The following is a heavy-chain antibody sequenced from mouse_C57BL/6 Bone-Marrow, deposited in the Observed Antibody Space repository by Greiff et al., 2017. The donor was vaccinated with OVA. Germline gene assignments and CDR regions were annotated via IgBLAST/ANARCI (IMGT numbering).Heavy chain of an antibody. J-gene: IGHJ2*01. Sequence: VQLQQSGAELVKPGASVKVSCKASGYTFTSYWMHWVKQRPGQGLEWIGRIHPSDSDTNYNQKFKGKATLTVDKSSSTAYMQLSSQTSEDSAVYYCAIFYYDYMYYFDYWGQGTTLTVSS. CDR3: AIFYYDYMYYFDY. D-gene: IGHD2-4*01. CDR2: IHPSDSDT. V-gene: IGHV1-74*01. CDR1: GYTFTSYW.